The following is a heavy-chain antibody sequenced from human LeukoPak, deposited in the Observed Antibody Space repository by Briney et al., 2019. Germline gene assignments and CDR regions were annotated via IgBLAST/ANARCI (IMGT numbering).Heavy chain of an antibody. D-gene: IGHD5-18*01. CDR3: AISTAMGGVDLDY. V-gene: IGHV4-61*01. J-gene: IGHJ4*02. CDR1: VAPSAVVVTT. Sequence: SETCPSPALSLVAPSAVVVTTGAGSGSPGKGLEWIGYIYYSGSTNYNPSLKSRVTISVDTSKNQFSLKLSSVTAADTAVYYCAISTAMGGVDLDYWGQGTLVTVSS. CDR2: IYYSGST.